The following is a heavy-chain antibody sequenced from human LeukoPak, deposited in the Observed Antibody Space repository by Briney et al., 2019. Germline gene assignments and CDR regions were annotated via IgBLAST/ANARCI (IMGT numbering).Heavy chain of an antibody. CDR3: AREATALEY. V-gene: IGHV1-8*01. D-gene: IGHD1-26*01. J-gene: IGHJ4*02. CDR1: GYTFTSYD. CDR2: MNPNSGNT. Sequence: ASVKVSCKASGYTFTSYDINWVRQATGQGLEWMGWMNPNSGNTGYAQKFQGRVTMTTDTSTSTAYMELRSLRSDDTAVYYCAREATALEYWGQGTLVTVSS.